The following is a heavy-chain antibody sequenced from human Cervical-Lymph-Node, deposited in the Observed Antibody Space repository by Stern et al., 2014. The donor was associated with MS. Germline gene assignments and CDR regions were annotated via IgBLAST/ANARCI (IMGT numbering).Heavy chain of an antibody. J-gene: IGHJ4*02. CDR2: INPNRGGT. Sequence: QVQLQESGAEVKKPGASVKVSCKASGYTFTGHYMHWVRQAPGQGLEWMGRINPNRGGTSYAQKFQGRVTMTRDTSINTASMELSRLTSDDTAMYYCARGLRGDWNYDAFDYWGQGTLVTGSS. CDR1: GYTFTGHY. V-gene: IGHV1-2*06. CDR3: ARGLRGDWNYDAFDY. D-gene: IGHD1-7*01.